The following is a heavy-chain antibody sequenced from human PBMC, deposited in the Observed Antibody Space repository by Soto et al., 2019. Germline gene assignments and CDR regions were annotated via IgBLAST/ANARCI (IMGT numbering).Heavy chain of an antibody. D-gene: IGHD3-3*01. V-gene: IGHV3-23*01. Sequence: GGSLRLSCAASGFTFSSYAVSWVRQAPGKGLEWVSAISGSGGSTYYADSVKGRFTISRDNSKNTLYLQMNSLRAEDTAVYYCAKDGGRIYDFWSGYYAYYFDYWGQGTLVTVSS. CDR1: GFTFSSYA. CDR2: ISGSGGST. J-gene: IGHJ4*02. CDR3: AKDGGRIYDFWSGYYAYYFDY.